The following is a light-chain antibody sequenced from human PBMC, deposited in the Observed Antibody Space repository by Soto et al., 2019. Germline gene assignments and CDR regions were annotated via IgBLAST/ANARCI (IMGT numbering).Light chain of an antibody. CDR3: QSYDSSLSGSNV. Sequence: QSALTQPPSVSGAPGQRVTISCTGSSSNIGAGYDVHWYQQLPGTAPKLLIYGNSNRPSGVPDRFSGSKSGTSASLAITGLQAEDEADYYCQSYDSSLSGSNVFGTGPKFT. J-gene: IGLJ1*01. CDR2: GNS. V-gene: IGLV1-40*01. CDR1: SSNIGAGYD.